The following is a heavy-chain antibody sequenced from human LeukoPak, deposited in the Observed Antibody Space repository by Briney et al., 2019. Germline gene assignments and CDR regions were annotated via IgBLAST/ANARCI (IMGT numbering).Heavy chain of an antibody. V-gene: IGHV3-7*01. J-gene: IGHJ6*02. CDR3: SELGITIIVVV. D-gene: IGHD3-10*01. Sequence: GGSLRLSCAASGFTFSSYRMNWVRQAPGKGLEWVSYISRSGSEKYYADSVKGRFTISRDNAKNSLYLQMNSLRAEDTAVYYCSELGITIIVVVWGQGTPVTISS. CDR2: ISRSGSEK. CDR1: GFTFSSYR.